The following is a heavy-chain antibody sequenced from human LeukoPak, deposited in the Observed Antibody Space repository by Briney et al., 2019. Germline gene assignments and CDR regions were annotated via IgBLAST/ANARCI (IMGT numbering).Heavy chain of an antibody. CDR3: ARVTAQSGSLHY. V-gene: IGHV4-39*07. J-gene: IGHJ4*02. Sequence: TSSETLSLTCTVSGGSISSSSYYWGWIRQPPGKGLEWIGSIYYSGSTYYNPSLKSRVTISVDTSKNQFSLKLSSVTAADTAVYYCARVTAQSGSLHYWGQGTLVTVSS. D-gene: IGHD1-26*01. CDR2: IYYSGST. CDR1: GGSISSSSYY.